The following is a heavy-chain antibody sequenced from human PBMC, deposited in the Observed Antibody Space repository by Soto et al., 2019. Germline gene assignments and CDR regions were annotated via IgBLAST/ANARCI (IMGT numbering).Heavy chain of an antibody. Sequence: QITLKESGPTLVKPTQTLTLTCTFSGFSLSTSGVGVGWIRQPPGKALEWLALIYWNDDKRYSPSLKSRLTITKDTSKNQVVLTMTNMDPVDTATYYCAHSQWERVRYLDWLLLGFDYWGQGTLVTVSS. CDR3: AHSQWERVRYLDWLLLGFDY. J-gene: IGHJ4*02. CDR2: IYWNDDK. V-gene: IGHV2-5*01. CDR1: GFSLSTSGVG. D-gene: IGHD3-9*01.